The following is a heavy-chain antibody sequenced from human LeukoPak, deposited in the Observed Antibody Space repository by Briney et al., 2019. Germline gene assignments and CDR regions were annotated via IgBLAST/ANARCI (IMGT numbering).Heavy chain of an antibody. J-gene: IGHJ3*02. CDR2: IYYSGST. CDR1: GGSISSSSYY. V-gene: IGHV4-61*05. D-gene: IGHD2-8*01. Sequence: SETLSLTCTVSGGSISSSSYYWSWIRQPPGKGLEWIGYIYYSGSTNYNPSPKSRVTISVDTSKNQFSLKLSSVTAADTAVYYCARVLSPWAQRGAFDIWGQGTMVTVSS. CDR3: ARVLSPWAQRGAFDI.